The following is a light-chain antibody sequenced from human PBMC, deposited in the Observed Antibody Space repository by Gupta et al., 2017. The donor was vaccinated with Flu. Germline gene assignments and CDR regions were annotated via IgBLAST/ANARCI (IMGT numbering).Light chain of an antibody. V-gene: IGKV3-15*01. CDR3: QQYNNWPPLT. Sequence: EIVTTQSPAPLSVSPGERATLSCRASQSVSNDLACYQQKPGQAPRLLLYGASIRATGFPARFSGSGSGTEFTLTISSLQSEDFAVYYCQQYNNWPPLTFGGGTKVEIK. CDR1: QSVSND. CDR2: GAS. J-gene: IGKJ4*01.